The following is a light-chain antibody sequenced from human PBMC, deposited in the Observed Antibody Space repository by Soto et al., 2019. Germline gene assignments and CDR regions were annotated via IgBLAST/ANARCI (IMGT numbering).Light chain of an antibody. CDR2: DAS. CDR3: QQHSIWPPGT. V-gene: IGKV3-11*01. CDR1: QSVSSY. J-gene: IGKJ2*02. Sequence: EIVLTQSPATLSLSPGERATLSCRASQSVSSYLAWYQQKPGQAPRLLIYDASNRATGIPPRFSGSGSGTDFNLTIISLEPEDTAVYYCQQHSIWPPGTFVQGTKLEIK.